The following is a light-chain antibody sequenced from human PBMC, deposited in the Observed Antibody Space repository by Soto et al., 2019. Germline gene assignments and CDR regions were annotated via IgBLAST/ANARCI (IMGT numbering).Light chain of an antibody. CDR3: QHYKDFSWT. J-gene: IGKJ1*01. CDR2: KTS. Sequence: DIHMTQSPSTLSATEGDRVTITCRASQSISLWVAWYQQKPGKAPNLLIYKTSSLETGVPSRFSGSGSGTEFTLTISSLQPDDFATYYCQHYKDFSWTFGQGTKVEVK. V-gene: IGKV1-5*03. CDR1: QSISLW.